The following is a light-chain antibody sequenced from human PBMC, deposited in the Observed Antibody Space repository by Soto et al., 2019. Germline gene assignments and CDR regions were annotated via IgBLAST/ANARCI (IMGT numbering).Light chain of an antibody. Sequence: EIALTQSPVPLSLSPGERATLSCRASQSVSSSFLAWYQQRPGQAPRLLIYAASNTAPGIPDRFSGSGSGTEFTLTISRLEPEDFAVYYCQQCGSSPWTFGQGTKVDIK. CDR1: QSVSSSF. CDR2: AAS. J-gene: IGKJ1*01. V-gene: IGKV3-20*01. CDR3: QQCGSSPWT.